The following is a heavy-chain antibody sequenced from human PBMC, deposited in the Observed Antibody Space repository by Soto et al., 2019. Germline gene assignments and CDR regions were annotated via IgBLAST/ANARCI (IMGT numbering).Heavy chain of an antibody. CDR2: IIPIFGTA. V-gene: IGHV1-69*06. CDR3: ARMYFTMILVPEPPSYYFVY. D-gene: IGHD3-22*01. Sequence: SVKVSCKASGGTFSSYAISWVRQAPGQGLEWMGGIIPIFGTANYAQKFQGRVTITADKSTSTAYMELSSLRSEDTAVYYCARMYFTMILVPEPPSYYFVYWGQGTLVTVST. CDR1: GGTFSSYA. J-gene: IGHJ4*02.